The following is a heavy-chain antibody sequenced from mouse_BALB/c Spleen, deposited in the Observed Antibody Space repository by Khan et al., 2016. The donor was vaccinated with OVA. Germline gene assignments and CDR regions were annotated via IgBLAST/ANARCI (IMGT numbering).Heavy chain of an antibody. D-gene: IGHD1-2*01. J-gene: IGHJ3*01. CDR3: ARRNYFGYTFAY. V-gene: IGHV1-77*01. Sequence: QVQLQQSGAELARPGASVKLSCKASGYTFTDYYINWVKQRTGQGLEWIGEISPVSGDTYYNERFKGKATLTADQSSSTAYMQLSSLTSEASAVYFCARRNYFGYTFAYWGQGTLGTVSA. CDR2: ISPVSGDT. CDR1: GYTFTDYY.